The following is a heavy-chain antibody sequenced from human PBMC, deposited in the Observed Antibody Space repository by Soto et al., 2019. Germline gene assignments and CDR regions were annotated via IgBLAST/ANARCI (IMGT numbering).Heavy chain of an antibody. D-gene: IGHD6-13*01. CDR2: ISSSSSTI. Sequence: GGSLRLSCAASGFTFSSYSMNWVRQAPGKGLEWVSYISSSSSTIYYADSVKGRFTISRDNAKNSLYLQMNSLRAEDTAVYYCARVSEAAIDYWGQGTLVTVSS. V-gene: IGHV3-48*01. CDR1: GFTFSSYS. J-gene: IGHJ4*02. CDR3: ARVSEAAIDY.